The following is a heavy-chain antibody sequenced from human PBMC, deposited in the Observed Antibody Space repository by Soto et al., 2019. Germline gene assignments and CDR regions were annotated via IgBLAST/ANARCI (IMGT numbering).Heavy chain of an antibody. J-gene: IGHJ5*02. CDR2: VYFSGNT. Sequence: XETLSLTCTVAGGSLSSYYWTWIRQSPGKGLEWIGYVYFSGNTNYNPSLKSRVTISIDTSKNQFSLRLASVTAADTAFYYCGSVRPSGYVLSWGQGNLVTVSS. CDR1: GGSLSSYY. D-gene: IGHD6-25*01. CDR3: GSVRPSGYVLS. V-gene: IGHV4-59*01.